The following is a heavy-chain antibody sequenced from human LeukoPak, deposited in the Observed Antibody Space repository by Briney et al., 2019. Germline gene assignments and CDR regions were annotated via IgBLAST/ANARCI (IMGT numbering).Heavy chain of an antibody. V-gene: IGHV3-48*02. Sequence: QPGGSLRLSCAASGFTFSSYSMNWVRKAPGKGLEWVSYISSSSSTIYYADSVKGRFTISRDNAKNSLYLQMNSLRDEDTAVYYCARDYPYYDSSGYYYVDYFDYWGQGTLVTVSS. CDR2: ISSSSSTI. D-gene: IGHD3-22*01. CDR3: ARDYPYYDSSGYYYVDYFDY. J-gene: IGHJ4*02. CDR1: GFTFSSYS.